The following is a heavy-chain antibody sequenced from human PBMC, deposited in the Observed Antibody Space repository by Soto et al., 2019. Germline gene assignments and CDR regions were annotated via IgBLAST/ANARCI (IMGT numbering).Heavy chain of an antibody. CDR3: VPSRCGGDCRPPSASHSYYGMHV. D-gene: IGHD2-21*02. CDR2: IYWDDDK. Sequence: QITLKESGPTLVKPTQTLTLTCTFSGFSLSTGGMGVGWIRQPPGKALEWLALIYWDDDKRYSPSLKSRLTITKDNPKSEAVLTMTNMDPVHTAAYDCVPSRCGGDCRPPSASHSYYGMHVWGQGTTVTVSS. J-gene: IGHJ6*02. V-gene: IGHV2-5*02. CDR1: GFSLSTGGMG.